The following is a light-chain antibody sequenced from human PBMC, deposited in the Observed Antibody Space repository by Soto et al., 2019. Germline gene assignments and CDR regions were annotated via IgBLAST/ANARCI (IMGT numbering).Light chain of an antibody. CDR2: EVS. V-gene: IGLV2-8*01. CDR1: SSDIGGYNY. Sequence: QSALTQPPSASGSPGQSVTISCTGTSSDIGGYNYVSWYQQHPGKAPQLMIYEVSKRPSGVPDRFSGSKSGNTASLTVSGLQAEDEADYYCSSYAGSNNPYVFGTGTKVTGL. CDR3: SSYAGSNNPYV. J-gene: IGLJ1*01.